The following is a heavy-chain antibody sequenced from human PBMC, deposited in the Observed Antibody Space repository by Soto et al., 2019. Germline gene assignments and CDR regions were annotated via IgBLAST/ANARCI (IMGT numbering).Heavy chain of an antibody. Sequence: QVQLQESGPGLVKPSGTLSLTCAVSSGSVFSSNWWRWVRLPPGTGLAWIGETRNSGAANYHPSLTSRVTITVLRSRNHIFLELSTVTASDTAVYYCASHLVMAGTRGFDHWGLGTLVTVSS. CDR1: SGSVFSSNW. CDR2: TRNSGAA. CDR3: ASHLVMAGTRGFDH. D-gene: IGHD6-19*01. V-gene: IGHV4-4*02. J-gene: IGHJ4*02.